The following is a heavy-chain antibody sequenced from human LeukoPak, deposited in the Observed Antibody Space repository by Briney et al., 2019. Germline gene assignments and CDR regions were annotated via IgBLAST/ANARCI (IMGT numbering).Heavy chain of an antibody. V-gene: IGHV4-59*08. Sequence: SETLSLTCSVSGGSISSYSWSWIRQPPGKGLEWIGYIYYSGTTNYNPSLKSRVTISVDTSKNQFSLKLRSVTAADTAVYYCARHGYDILTGPNNWFDPWGQGTLATVSS. CDR3: ARHGYDILTGPNNWFDP. CDR2: IYYSGTT. CDR1: GGSISSYS. J-gene: IGHJ5*02. D-gene: IGHD3-9*01.